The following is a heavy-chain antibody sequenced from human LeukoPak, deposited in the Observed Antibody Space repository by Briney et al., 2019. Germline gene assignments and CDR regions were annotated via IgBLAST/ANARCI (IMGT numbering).Heavy chain of an antibody. CDR1: GYTFTSYG. J-gene: IGHJ5*02. CDR2: ISPNTGDT. V-gene: IGHV1-18*01. CDR3: ARDQGPSGNLFDP. Sequence: ASVKVSCKASGYTFTSYGISWGRQAPGHGLEWMGRISPNTGDTDYAQRFQGRITMTRDRSISTASMELSRLNLDDTAVYYCARDQGPSGNLFDPWGQGILVTVS. D-gene: IGHD3-10*01.